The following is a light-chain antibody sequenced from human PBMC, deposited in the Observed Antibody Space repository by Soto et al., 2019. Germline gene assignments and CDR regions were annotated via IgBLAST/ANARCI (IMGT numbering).Light chain of an antibody. CDR3: QQRSDWPT. CDR2: DAS. Sequence: PGERATLSCRASQSVSSYLAWYQQKPGQAPRLLIWDASNRATGIPARFSGSGSGTDFTLTISSLEPEDFAVYYCQQRSDWPTFGPGTKVDIK. J-gene: IGKJ1*01. V-gene: IGKV3-11*01. CDR1: QSVSSY.